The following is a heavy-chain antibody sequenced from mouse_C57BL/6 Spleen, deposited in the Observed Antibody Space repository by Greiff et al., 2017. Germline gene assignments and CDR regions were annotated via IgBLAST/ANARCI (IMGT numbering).Heavy chain of an antibody. Sequence: QVQLQQSGAELVRPGASVTLSCKASGYTFTDYEMHWVKQTPVHGLGWIGAIDPETGGTAYNQKFKGKAILTADKSSSTAYMELRSLTSEDSAVYYCTRHDSTALDNWGQGTTLTVSS. D-gene: IGHD2-1*01. J-gene: IGHJ2*01. CDR2: IDPETGGT. CDR1: GYTFTDYE. CDR3: TRHDSTALDN. V-gene: IGHV1-15*01.